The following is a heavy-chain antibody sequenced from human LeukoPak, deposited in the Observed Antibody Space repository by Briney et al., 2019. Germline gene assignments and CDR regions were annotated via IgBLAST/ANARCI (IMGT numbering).Heavy chain of an antibody. CDR2: IHGDGGDT. CDR3: ARRLYYDTAGSPFDL. Sequence: GGSMRLSCAAYGFTFRRYWMSWIRQSPGKELLWVSRIHGDGGDTSYADSVKGRFTISRDNAKNTLYLQMNGLTAEDTAVYYCARRLYYDTAGSPFDLWGQGTLVIVSS. D-gene: IGHD3-22*01. J-gene: IGHJ4*02. CDR1: GFTFRRYW. V-gene: IGHV3-74*01.